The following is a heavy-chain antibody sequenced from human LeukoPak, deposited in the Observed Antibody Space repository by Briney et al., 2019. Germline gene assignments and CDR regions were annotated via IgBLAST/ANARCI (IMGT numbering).Heavy chain of an antibody. Sequence: SVKVSCKASGGTFSSYAISWVRQAPGQGLEWMGGTIPIFGTANFAQKFQGRVTITADESTSTAYMELSSLRSEDTAVYYCASLTPIFGVVITYYYYGMDVWGQGTTVTVSS. CDR3: ASLTPIFGVVITYYYYGMDV. J-gene: IGHJ6*02. V-gene: IGHV1-69*13. CDR1: GGTFSSYA. D-gene: IGHD3-3*01. CDR2: TIPIFGTA.